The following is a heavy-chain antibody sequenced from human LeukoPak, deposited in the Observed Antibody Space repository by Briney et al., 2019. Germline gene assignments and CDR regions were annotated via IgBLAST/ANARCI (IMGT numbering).Heavy chain of an antibody. D-gene: IGHD3-10*01. V-gene: IGHV3-53*01. CDR1: GFTVSSNY. J-gene: IGHJ6*03. CDR3: ASGSGSYRTPYYYMDV. CDR2: IYSGGST. Sequence: PGGSLRLSCAASGFTVSSNYMSWVRQAPGKGLEWVSIIYSGGSTNYADSVKGRLTISRDNSKNTLYLQMNSLRAEDTAVYYCASGSGSYRTPYYYMDVWGKGTTVTVSS.